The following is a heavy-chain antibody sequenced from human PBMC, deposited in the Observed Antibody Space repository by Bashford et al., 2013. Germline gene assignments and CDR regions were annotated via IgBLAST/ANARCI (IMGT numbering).Heavy chain of an antibody. CDR2: ISGSGGNT. Sequence: VRQAPGKGLEWVSAISGSGGNTYYADSVKGRFTISRDTSKNTLYLQMDSLRVEDTAVYYCARDVSHWALDFWGQGTMVTVSS. V-gene: IGHV3-23*01. D-gene: IGHD1-1*01. CDR3: ARDVSHWALDF. J-gene: IGHJ3*01.